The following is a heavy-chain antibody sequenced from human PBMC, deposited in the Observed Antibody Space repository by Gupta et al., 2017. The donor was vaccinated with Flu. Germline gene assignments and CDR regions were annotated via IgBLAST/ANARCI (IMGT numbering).Heavy chain of an antibody. J-gene: IGHJ4*02. V-gene: IGHV4-59*01. D-gene: IGHD3-3*01. CDR1: GGAISSYY. Sequence: QVHLQESGPGLVRPSETLSLTCHISGGAISSYYWSWIRQPPGKGLEWIGYIYNSESTNYNPSLKSRVTISVDSSKNQFSLNLRSVTAADTAVYYCARGFFLFFENWGPGALVAVSS. CDR2: IYNSEST. CDR3: ARGFFLFFEN.